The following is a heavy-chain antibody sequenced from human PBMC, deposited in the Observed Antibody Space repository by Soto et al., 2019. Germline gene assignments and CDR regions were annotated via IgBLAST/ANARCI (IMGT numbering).Heavy chain of an antibody. Sequence: GGSLRLSCAASGFTFSSYGMHWVRQAPGKGQEWVAVIWYDGSNKYYADSVKGRFTISRDNSKNTLYLQMNSLRAEDTAVYYCVRVNDYSNYGYYYYYMDVWGKGTTVTVSS. CDR2: IWYDGSNK. D-gene: IGHD4-4*01. J-gene: IGHJ6*03. CDR1: GFTFSSYG. CDR3: VRVNDYSNYGYYYYYMDV. V-gene: IGHV3-33*01.